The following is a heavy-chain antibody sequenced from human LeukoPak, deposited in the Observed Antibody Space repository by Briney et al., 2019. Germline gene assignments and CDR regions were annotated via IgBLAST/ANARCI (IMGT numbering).Heavy chain of an antibody. V-gene: IGHV3-23*01. CDR3: AKEEDYYDILTGYYTYYFDY. CDR1: GXTFSIYA. CDR2: ISGSGGRT. J-gene: IGHJ4*02. Sequence: GGSLRLSCAASGXTFSIYAMSWVRQAPGKGLEWVSGISGSGGRTYYADSAKGRFTISRDNSKNTLYLQINSLRAEDTAVYYCAKEEDYYDILTGYYTYYFDYWGQGTLVTVSS. D-gene: IGHD3-9*01.